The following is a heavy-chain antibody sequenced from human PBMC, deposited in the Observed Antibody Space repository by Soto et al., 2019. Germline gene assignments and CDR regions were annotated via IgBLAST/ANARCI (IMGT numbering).Heavy chain of an antibody. CDR2: ISSGAGT. CDR3: AKDLEVDTAMVSGLDY. D-gene: IGHD5-18*01. CDR1: GFTFSSYA. J-gene: IGHJ4*02. Sequence: PGGSLRLSCAASGFTFSSYAMSWVRQVPGKGLEWVSAISSGAGTYYVDSVKGRFTISRDNSKNTLYLQMNSLRAEDTAVYYCAKDLEVDTAMVSGLDYWGQGTLVTVSS. V-gene: IGHV3-23*01.